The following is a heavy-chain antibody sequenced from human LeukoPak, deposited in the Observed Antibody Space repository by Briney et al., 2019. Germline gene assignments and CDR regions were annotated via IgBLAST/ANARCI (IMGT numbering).Heavy chain of an antibody. J-gene: IGHJ4*02. CDR3: ARGKYDILTGYYTFDY. D-gene: IGHD3-9*01. CDR2: IYYSGST. Sequence: SETLSLTCTVSGGSISSYYWSWIRQPPGKGLEWIGCIYYSGSTNYNPSLKSRVTISVDASKNQFSLKLSSVTAADTAVYYCARGKYDILTGYYTFDYWGQGTLVTVSS. CDR1: GGSISSYY. V-gene: IGHV4-59*01.